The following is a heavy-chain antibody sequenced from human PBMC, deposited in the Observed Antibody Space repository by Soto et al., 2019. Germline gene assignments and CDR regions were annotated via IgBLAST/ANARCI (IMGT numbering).Heavy chain of an antibody. CDR3: ARYSAYRGHFDF. Sequence: SETLSLTCAVSGGSISSDGHAWSWIRQPPGKGLELIASIFHSGSTYYNPSLKTRVTILVDGYKNQFSLRLRSVTAADTAVYYCARYSAYRGHFDFWGHGALVTVSS. D-gene: IGHD4-4*01. J-gene: IGHJ4*01. CDR1: GGSISSDGHA. CDR2: IFHSGST. V-gene: IGHV4-30-2*01.